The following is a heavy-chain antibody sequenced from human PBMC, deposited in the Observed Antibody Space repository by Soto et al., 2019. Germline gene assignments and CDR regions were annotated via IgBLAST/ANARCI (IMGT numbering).Heavy chain of an antibody. J-gene: IGHJ2*01. Sequence: QVQLVESGGGVVQPGRSLRLSCAASGFTFSSYAMHWVRQAPGKGLEWVALISYDGSNKYYADSVKGRFTISRDNYKNTVYMEMNSLRTEDTAVYYCARVEAVAVTWWYFDLWGRGTLVTVSS. CDR3: ARVEAVAVTWWYFDL. V-gene: IGHV3-30*03. D-gene: IGHD6-19*01. CDR1: GFTFSSYA. CDR2: ISYDGSNK.